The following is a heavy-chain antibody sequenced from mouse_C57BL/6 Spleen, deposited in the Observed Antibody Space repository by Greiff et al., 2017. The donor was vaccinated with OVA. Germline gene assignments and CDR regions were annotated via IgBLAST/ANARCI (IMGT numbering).Heavy chain of an antibody. D-gene: IGHD1-1*01. CDR1: GYTFTSYW. Sequence: QVQLKQPGAELVRPGSSVKLSCKASGYTFTSYWMDWVKQRPGQGLEWIGNIYPSDSETHYNQKFKDKATLTVDKSSSTAYMQLSSLTSEDSAVYYCARPGSPQAWFAYWGQGTLVTVSA. CDR2: IYPSDSET. CDR3: ARPGSPQAWFAY. V-gene: IGHV1-61*01. J-gene: IGHJ3*01.